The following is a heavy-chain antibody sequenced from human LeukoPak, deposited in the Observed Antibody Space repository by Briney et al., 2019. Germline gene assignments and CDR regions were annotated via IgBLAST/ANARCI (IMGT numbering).Heavy chain of an antibody. Sequence: SETLSLTCTVSGGSISSSSYYWGWIRQPPGKGLEWIGSIYYSGSTYYNPSLKSRVTISVDTAKNQFSLKLSSVTAADTAVYYCARHYDILTGYPRDAYFDYWGQGTLVTVSS. J-gene: IGHJ4*02. V-gene: IGHV4-39*01. CDR1: GGSISSSSYY. CDR2: IYYSGST. CDR3: ARHYDILTGYPRDAYFDY. D-gene: IGHD3-9*01.